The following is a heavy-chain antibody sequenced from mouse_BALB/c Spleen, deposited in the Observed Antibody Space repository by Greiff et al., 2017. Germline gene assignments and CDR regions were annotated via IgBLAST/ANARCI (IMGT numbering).Heavy chain of an antibody. CDR3: ARRGAYYRYEGLDY. Sequence: VQLKQSGPELVKPGASVKISCKASGYTFTDYNMHWVKQSHGKSLEWIGYIYPYNGGTGYNQKFKSKATLTVDNSSSTAYMELRSLTSEDSAVYYCARRGAYYRYEGLDYWGQGTTLTVSS. CDR1: GYTFTDYN. V-gene: IGHV1S29*02. D-gene: IGHD2-14*01. CDR2: IYPYNGGT. J-gene: IGHJ2*01.